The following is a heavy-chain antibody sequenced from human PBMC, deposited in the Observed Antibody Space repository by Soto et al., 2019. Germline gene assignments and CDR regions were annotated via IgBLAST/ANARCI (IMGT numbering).Heavy chain of an antibody. V-gene: IGHV1-18*04. CDR1: GYTFTSYG. D-gene: IGHD3-22*01. CDR3: ARSPDSSGYPDFDY. J-gene: IGHJ4*02. Sequence: GASVKVSCKASGYTFTSYGISWVRQAPGQGLEWMGWISAYNGNTNYAQKLQGRVTMTTDTSTSTAYMELRSLRSDDTAVYYCARSPDSSGYPDFDYWGQGTLVTAPQ. CDR2: ISAYNGNT.